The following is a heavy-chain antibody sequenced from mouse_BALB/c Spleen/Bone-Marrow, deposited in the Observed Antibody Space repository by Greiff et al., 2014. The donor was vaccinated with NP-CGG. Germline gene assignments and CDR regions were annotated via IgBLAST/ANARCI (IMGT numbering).Heavy chain of an antibody. D-gene: IGHD1-1*01. CDR1: GFTFSDYF. CDR2: ISDGGSST. Sequence: EVKLVESGGGLVKPGGSLKLSCAASGFTFSDYFMYWVRQTPEKRLEWVATISDGGSSTYYPDSVKGRFTISKDNAKNNLYLQMSSLKSEDIAMYYGARQDYYAGSYGYFDVWGAGTTVTVSS. J-gene: IGHJ1*01. CDR3: ARQDYYAGSYGYFDV. V-gene: IGHV5-4*02.